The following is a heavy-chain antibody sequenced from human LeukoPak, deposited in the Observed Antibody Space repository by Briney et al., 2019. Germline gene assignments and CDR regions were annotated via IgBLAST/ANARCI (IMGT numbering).Heavy chain of an antibody. CDR3: ARVNRVYYDFWSGSSSFDY. D-gene: IGHD3-3*01. J-gene: IGHJ4*02. V-gene: IGHV1-24*01. CDR1: GYTLTELS. Sequence: ASVKVSCKVSGYTLTELSMHWVRQAPGKGLEWMGGFDPEGGETIYAQKFQGRVTMTEDTSTDTAYMELSSLRSEDTAVYYCARVNRVYYDFWSGSSSFDYWGQGTLVTVSS. CDR2: FDPEGGET.